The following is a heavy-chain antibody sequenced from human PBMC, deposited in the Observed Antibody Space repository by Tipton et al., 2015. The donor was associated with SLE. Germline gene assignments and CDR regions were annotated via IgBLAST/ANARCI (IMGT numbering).Heavy chain of an antibody. V-gene: IGHV4-38-2*02. CDR1: GDSISRGNY. CDR2: IYHSGNV. CDR3: AREPRNRAPYGMDV. D-gene: IGHD3-10*01. J-gene: IGHJ6*02. Sequence: TLSLTCTVSGDSISRGNYWGWIRQAPGKGLEWIGTIYHSGNVYYNPPLKSRVSISVDTSNNQFSLTLTSLTATDTAVYFCAREPRNRAPYGMDVWGQGSTVTVSS.